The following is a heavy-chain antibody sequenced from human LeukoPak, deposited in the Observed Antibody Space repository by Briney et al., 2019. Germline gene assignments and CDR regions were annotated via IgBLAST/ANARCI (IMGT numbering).Heavy chain of an antibody. CDR3: TVVVNPKSYSGLDV. CDR2: GKSKADGGTT. J-gene: IGHJ6*02. CDR1: GLTFSNAW. D-gene: IGHD3-22*01. V-gene: IGHV3-15*07. Sequence: GGSLRLSCAASGLTFSNAWMNWVRQAPGKGLEWVGRGKSKADGGTTDYAAPVKGRFTISRDDSRNTLFLQMNGLKTEDTAVYYCTVVVNPKSYSGLDVWGQGTTVTVSS.